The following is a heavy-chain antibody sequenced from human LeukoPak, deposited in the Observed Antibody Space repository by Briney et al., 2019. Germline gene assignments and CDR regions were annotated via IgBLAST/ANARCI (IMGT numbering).Heavy chain of an antibody. CDR3: ARSTGGYCSSSSCYHLDY. J-gene: IGHJ4*02. CDR1: GFTFDTYS. V-gene: IGHV3-48*01. Sequence: GGSLRLSCVASGFTFDTYSMNWIRQAPGKGLEWTSYITDDSKTMYYADSVKGRFTISRDNSKNTLYLQMNSLRAEDTAVYYCARSTGGYCSSSSCYHLDYWGQGTLVTVSS. CDR2: ITDDSKTM. D-gene: IGHD2-2*01.